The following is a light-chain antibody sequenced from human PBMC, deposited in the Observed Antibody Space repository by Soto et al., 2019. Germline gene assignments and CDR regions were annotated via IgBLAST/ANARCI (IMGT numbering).Light chain of an antibody. J-gene: IGKJ1*01. V-gene: IGKV3-15*01. CDR3: QQYNERPPWK. CDR2: GAS. CDR1: QSVTTN. Sequence: EIVMTQSPATLSVSPGERATLSCRASQSVTTNLAWYQQKPGQAPRLLIYGASTRATGVPARFSGSGSGTEFTLTISSLQSEDFAVYFCQQYNERPPWKFGQGTKVEIK.